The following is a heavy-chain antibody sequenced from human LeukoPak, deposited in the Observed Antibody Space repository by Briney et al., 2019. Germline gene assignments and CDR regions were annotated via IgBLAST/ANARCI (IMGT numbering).Heavy chain of an antibody. CDR2: ISSSSSYI. CDR1: GFTFSSYS. V-gene: IGHV3-21*04. D-gene: IGHD3-3*01. J-gene: IGHJ6*02. Sequence: GGSLRLSCAASGFTFSSYSMNWVRQAPGKGLEWVSSISSSSSYIYYADSVKGRFTISRDNAKNSLYLQMNSLRAEDTAVYYCAKDRVSSPYYDFWSGYPPYYYCGMDVWGQGTTVTVSS. CDR3: AKDRVSSPYYDFWSGYPPYYYCGMDV.